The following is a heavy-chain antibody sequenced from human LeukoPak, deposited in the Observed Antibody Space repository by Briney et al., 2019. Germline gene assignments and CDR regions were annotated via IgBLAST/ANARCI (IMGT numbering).Heavy chain of an antibody. V-gene: IGHV4-59*12. CDR1: GGSISSYY. CDR3: AREQQQLGSYNWFDP. CDR2: IYYSGST. D-gene: IGHD6-13*01. J-gene: IGHJ5*02. Sequence: SETLSLTCTVSGGSISSYYWSWLRQPPGKGLEGIGYIYYSGSTNYNPSLKSRVTISVDTSKDQFSLKLSSVTAADTAVYYCAREQQQLGSYNWFDPWGQGTLVTVSS.